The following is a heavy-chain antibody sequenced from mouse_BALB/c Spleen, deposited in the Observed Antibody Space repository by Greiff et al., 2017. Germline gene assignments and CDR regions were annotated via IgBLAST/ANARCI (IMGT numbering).Heavy chain of an antibody. CDR3: ARRGITTVVAPFDY. D-gene: IGHD1-1*01. CDR2: IYPGGGYT. Sequence: QVQLQQSGAELVRPGTSVKISCKASGYTFTNYWLGWVKQRPGHGLEWIGDIYPGGGYTNYNEKFKGKATLTADTTTRTAYMQLSSLTSEDSAVYFCARRGITTVVAPFDYWGQGTPLTVSA. J-gene: IGHJ2*01. V-gene: IGHV1-63*02. CDR1: GYTFTNYW.